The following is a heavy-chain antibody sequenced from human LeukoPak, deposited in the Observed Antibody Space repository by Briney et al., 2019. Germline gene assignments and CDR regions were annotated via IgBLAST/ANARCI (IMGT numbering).Heavy chain of an antibody. Sequence: SETLSLTCTVSGGSISTYYWSWIRQPPGKGLEWIGRFYTSGSTNYNFNPSLKSRVTMSVDTSKNQFSLKLTSVTAADTAVYYCARDPNSALWGQGALVTVSS. V-gene: IGHV4-4*07. CDR3: ARDPNSAL. CDR2: FYTSGST. D-gene: IGHD2-21*01. CDR1: GGSISTYY. J-gene: IGHJ4*02.